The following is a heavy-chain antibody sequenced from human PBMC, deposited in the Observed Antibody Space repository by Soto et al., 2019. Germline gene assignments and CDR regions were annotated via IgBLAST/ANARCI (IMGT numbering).Heavy chain of an antibody. D-gene: IGHD2-2*01. Sequence: ASVKVSCKASGGTFSSYAISWGRQAPGQGLEWMGGIIPIFGTANYAQKFQGRVTITADESTSTAYMELSSLRSEDTAVYYCARDGLGYCSSTSCYDAFDIWGQGTMVTVSS. J-gene: IGHJ3*02. V-gene: IGHV1-69*13. CDR3: ARDGLGYCSSTSCYDAFDI. CDR2: IIPIFGTA. CDR1: GGTFSSYA.